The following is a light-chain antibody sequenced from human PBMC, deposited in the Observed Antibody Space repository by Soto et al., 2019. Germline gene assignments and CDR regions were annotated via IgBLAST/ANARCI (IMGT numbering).Light chain of an antibody. CDR2: EVV. Sequence: QSALTQPASVSGSPGQSITISCTGTSNDVGNGYDSVSWYQHHPGKAPKLIIYEVVNRPSGVSNRFSGYKSGNTAALTISGLRAEDEATYHCSSYTSSITGVFGGGTQLTVL. V-gene: IGLV2-14*01. J-gene: IGLJ2*01. CDR1: SNDVGNGYDS. CDR3: SSYTSSITGV.